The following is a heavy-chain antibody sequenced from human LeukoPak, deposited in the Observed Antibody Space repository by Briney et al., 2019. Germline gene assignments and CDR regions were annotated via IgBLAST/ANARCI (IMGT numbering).Heavy chain of an antibody. J-gene: IGHJ4*02. V-gene: IGHV3-21*01. Sequence: GGSLRFSCAAPGFIFSSYSMNRVRQAPGKGLEWVSSISSSSSYIDYADSVKGRFTISRDNAKNSLYLQMNSLRAEDTAVYYCAREYGGFDYWGQGTLVTVSS. D-gene: IGHD4-23*01. CDR3: AREYGGFDY. CDR1: GFIFSSYS. CDR2: ISSSSSYI.